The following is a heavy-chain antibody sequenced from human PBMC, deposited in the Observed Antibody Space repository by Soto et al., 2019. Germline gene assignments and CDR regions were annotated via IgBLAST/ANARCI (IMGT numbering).Heavy chain of an antibody. J-gene: IGHJ4*02. V-gene: IGHV1-69*13. CDR3: AIDGYNPGDY. CDR1: GGTVRTYA. D-gene: IGHD5-12*01. CDR2: IIPIFGTA. Sequence: SVVVSCGASGGTVRTYAISWVRQAPGQGLEWMGGIIPIFGTANYAQKFQGRVTITADESTSTAYMELSSLRSEDTAVYYCAIDGYNPGDYWGQGTLVTVSS.